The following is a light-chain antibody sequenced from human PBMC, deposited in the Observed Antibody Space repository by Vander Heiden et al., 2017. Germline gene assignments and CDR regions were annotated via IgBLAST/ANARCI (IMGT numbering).Light chain of an antibody. V-gene: IGLV3-1*01. CDR3: QAWDSSTVV. Sequence: SYELPQPPSVSVSPGQTASITCSGDKLGDKYASWYQQKPGQSPVLVIYQDDNRPSGIPERFSGSNSGNTATLTISGTQALDEADYYCQAWDSSTVVFGGGTKLTVL. J-gene: IGLJ2*01. CDR1: KLGDKY. CDR2: QDD.